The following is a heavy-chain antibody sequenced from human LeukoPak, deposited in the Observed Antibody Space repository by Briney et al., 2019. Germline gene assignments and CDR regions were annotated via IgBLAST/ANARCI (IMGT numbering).Heavy chain of an antibody. CDR2: IIPIFGTA. V-gene: IGHV1-69*06. CDR1: GGTFSSYA. Sequence: GASVKVSCKASGGTFSSYAISWVRQAPGQGLEWMGGIIPIFGTANYAQKFQGRVTITADKSTTTAYIELSRLRSEDTAVYYCARGRSSSEDAFDIWGQGTMVTVSS. CDR3: ARGRSSSEDAFDI. J-gene: IGHJ3*02. D-gene: IGHD6-6*01.